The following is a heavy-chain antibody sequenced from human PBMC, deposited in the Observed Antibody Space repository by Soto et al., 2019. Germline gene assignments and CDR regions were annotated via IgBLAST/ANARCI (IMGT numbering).Heavy chain of an antibody. V-gene: IGHV3-23*01. CDR2: ISGSGGTT. CDR3: AKVGGGAARISSRGWIEY. Sequence: EVQLLESGGGLVQPGGSLRLSCAASTFTFSNYAMSWVRQAPGKGLEWVSVISGSGGTTYYPDSVKGRFTISRDNSKNTLFLQMNSLRAEDTAIYYCAKVGGGAARISSRGWIEYWGQGTLVTVSS. D-gene: IGHD6-6*01. J-gene: IGHJ4*02. CDR1: TFTFSNYA.